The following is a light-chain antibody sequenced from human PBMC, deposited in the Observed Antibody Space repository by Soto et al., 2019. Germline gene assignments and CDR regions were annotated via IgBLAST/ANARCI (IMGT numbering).Light chain of an antibody. V-gene: IGKV1-39*01. J-gene: IGKJ1*01. CDR3: QQTDSFPRT. Sequence: DIQMTQTPSSLSASVGDRVTITCRASQSISSYLNWYQHKPGKAPKLLIYAASSLQTGVPSRFSGSRSGTDFALTISSLQRDDFATYYCQQTDSFPRTFGQRTNVDI. CDR2: AAS. CDR1: QSISSY.